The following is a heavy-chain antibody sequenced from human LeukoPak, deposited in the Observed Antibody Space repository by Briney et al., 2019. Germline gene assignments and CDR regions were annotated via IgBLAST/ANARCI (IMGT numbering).Heavy chain of an antibody. CDR2: IYYSGST. D-gene: IGHD1-26*01. CDR1: GGSISSSSYY. Sequence: SETLSLTCTVSGGSISSSSYYWGWIRQPPGKGLEWIGSIYYSGSTNYNPSLKSRVTIYVDTSKNQFSLKLSSMSDADTAVYYCARHEFVGATVFDYWGQGTLVTVSS. V-gene: IGHV4-39*01. J-gene: IGHJ4*02. CDR3: ARHEFVGATVFDY.